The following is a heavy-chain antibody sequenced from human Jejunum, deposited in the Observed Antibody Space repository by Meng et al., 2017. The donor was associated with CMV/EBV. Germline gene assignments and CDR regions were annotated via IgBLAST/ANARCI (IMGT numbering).Heavy chain of an antibody. V-gene: IGHV4-39*06. CDR2: IYYSGST. D-gene: IGHD7-27*01. J-gene: IGHJ5*02. CDR3: ASGIKTGIVDL. CDR1: GASISSSDYY. Sequence: LQLQESGPGLVKPSEPLSLTCTVSGASISSSDYYWGWIRQSPGKGLEWIGTIYYSGSTYTNPSLNSAVTISVDTSKNQFPLKLSFVTAADTAVYYCASGIKTGIVDLWGQGTLVTVSS.